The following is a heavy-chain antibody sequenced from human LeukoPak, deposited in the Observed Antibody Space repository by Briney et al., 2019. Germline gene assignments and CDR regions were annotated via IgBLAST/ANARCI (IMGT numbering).Heavy chain of an antibody. D-gene: IGHD2-21*02. CDR2: IWYDGSNK. J-gene: IGHJ6*02. CDR3: ARDDIVVVTAIPYGMDV. V-gene: IGHV3-33*01. CDR1: GFTFSSYG. Sequence: GGSLRLSCVASGFTFSSYGMHWVRQAPGKGLEWVAVIWYDGSNKYYTDSVKGRFTISRDNSKNTLYLQMNSLRAEDTAVYYCARDDIVVVTAIPYGMDVWGQGTTVTVSS.